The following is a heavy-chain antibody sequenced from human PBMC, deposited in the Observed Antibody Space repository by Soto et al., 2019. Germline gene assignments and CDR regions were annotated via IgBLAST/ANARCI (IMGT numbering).Heavy chain of an antibody. J-gene: IGHJ6*01. CDR1: GYTFTSYG. Sequence: AAVKVSCKASGYTFTSYGISWVRQAPGQGLEWMGWISAYNGNTNYAQKLQGRVTMTTDTSTSTAYMELRSLRSDDTAVYYCAREGSRXIVVVVAAGQDTNGMDVWGQGTTVTVSS. CDR2: ISAYNGNT. D-gene: IGHD2-15*01. V-gene: IGHV1-18*01. CDR3: AREGSRXIVVVVAAGQDTNGMDV.